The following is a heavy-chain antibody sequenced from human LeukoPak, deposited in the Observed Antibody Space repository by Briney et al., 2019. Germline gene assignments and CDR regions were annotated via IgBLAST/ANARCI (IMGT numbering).Heavy chain of an antibody. Sequence: PSETLSLTCAVYGGSFSGYYWSWIRQPPGKGLEWIGEINHSGSTNYNPSLKSRVTISVDTSKNQFSLKLSSVTAADTAVSYCARGRGWFGELRNRWFDPWGQGTLVTVSS. J-gene: IGHJ5*02. CDR2: INHSGST. CDR1: GGSFSGYY. V-gene: IGHV4-34*01. CDR3: ARGRGWFGELRNRWFDP. D-gene: IGHD3-10*01.